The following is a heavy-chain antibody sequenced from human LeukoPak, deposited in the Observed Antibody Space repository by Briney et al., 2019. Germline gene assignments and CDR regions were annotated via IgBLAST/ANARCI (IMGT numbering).Heavy chain of an antibody. CDR2: IKSDGSIT. CDR1: GFTFSNYW. Sequence: GGSLRLSCAASGFTFSNYWMRWVRQAPGKGLVWVSRIKSDGSITTYADSVKGRFTISRDNAKNTLYLQMNSLRAEDTAVYYCARDPFYGDADLDSWGQGTLVTVSS. D-gene: IGHD4-17*01. V-gene: IGHV3-74*01. J-gene: IGHJ4*02. CDR3: ARDPFYGDADLDS.